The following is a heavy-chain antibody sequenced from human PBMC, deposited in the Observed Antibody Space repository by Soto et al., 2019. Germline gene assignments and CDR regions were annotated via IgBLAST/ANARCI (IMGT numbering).Heavy chain of an antibody. CDR2: ISYDGSNK. J-gene: IGHJ6*02. Sequence: XVSLGLSCAASGFTFSFYGMHWVRQAPGKGLEWVAVISYDGSNKYYADSVKGRFTISRDNSKNTLYLQMNSLRAEDTAVYYCAKAEGSLYYYYGMDVWGQGTTVTVSS. V-gene: IGHV3-30*18. CDR3: AKAEGSLYYYYGMDV. CDR1: GFTFSFYG.